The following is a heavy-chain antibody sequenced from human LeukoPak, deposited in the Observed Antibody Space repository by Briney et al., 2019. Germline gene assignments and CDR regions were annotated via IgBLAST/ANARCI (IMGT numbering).Heavy chain of an antibody. CDR2: IYHSGST. Sequence: SSETLSLTCAVSGYSISSDYYWGWIRQPPGKGLEWIGSIYHSGSTYYNPSLKSRVTISVDTSKNQFSLKLSSVTAADTAVYYCARQYCSGGSCYIGYWGQGTLVTVSS. V-gene: IGHV4-38-2*01. CDR3: ARQYCSGGSCYIGY. D-gene: IGHD2-15*01. J-gene: IGHJ4*02. CDR1: GYSISSDYY.